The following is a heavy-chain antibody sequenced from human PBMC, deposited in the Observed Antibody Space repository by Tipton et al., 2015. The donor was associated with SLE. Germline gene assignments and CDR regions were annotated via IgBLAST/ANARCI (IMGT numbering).Heavy chain of an antibody. CDR3: ARPSHYDSSGYLRGAFDI. Sequence: TLSLTCTVSGGSISSGGYYWSWIRQHPGKGLEWIGYIYYSGSTNYNPPLKSRVTMSVDTSRNQFSLKLSSVTALDTAVYYCARPSHYDSSGYLRGAFDIWGQGTMVTVSS. D-gene: IGHD3-22*01. CDR1: GGSISSGGYY. CDR2: IYYSGST. J-gene: IGHJ3*02. V-gene: IGHV4-31*03.